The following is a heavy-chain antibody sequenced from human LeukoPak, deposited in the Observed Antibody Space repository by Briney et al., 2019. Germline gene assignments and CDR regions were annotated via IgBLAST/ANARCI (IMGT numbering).Heavy chain of an antibody. CDR2: IHHSGNS. Sequence: SETLSLTRTVSRASVTDDYWRWIRESPGKGLEWISYIHHSGNSDYNPSLRSRVTTSLDTSKNQFSLNLISVTAADTAVYYCTRGQWGLQSWSQGTLVTVSS. J-gene: IGHJ5*02. CDR3: TRGQWGLQS. CDR1: RASVTDDY. V-gene: IGHV4-59*02. D-gene: IGHD1-26*01.